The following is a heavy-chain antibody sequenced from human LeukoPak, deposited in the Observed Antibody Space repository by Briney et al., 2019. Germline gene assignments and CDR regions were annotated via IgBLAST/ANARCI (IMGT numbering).Heavy chain of an antibody. CDR3: ARGDWGSSWYAVY. Sequence: GASVKVSCKASGYTFTGYYMHWVRQAPGQGLEWMGWINPNSGGTNYAQKFQGRVTMTRDTSISTAYMELSRLRSDDTAVYYCARGDWGSSWYAVYWGQGTLVTVSS. D-gene: IGHD6-13*01. CDR1: GYTFTGYY. J-gene: IGHJ4*02. CDR2: INPNSGGT. V-gene: IGHV1-2*02.